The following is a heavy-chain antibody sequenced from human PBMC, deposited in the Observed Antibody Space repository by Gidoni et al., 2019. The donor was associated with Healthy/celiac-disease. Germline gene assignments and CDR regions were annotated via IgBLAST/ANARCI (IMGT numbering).Heavy chain of an antibody. D-gene: IGHD3-10*01. CDR2: INHSGST. J-gene: IGHJ5*02. Sequence: QVQLQQWGAGLLKPSETLSVTCAVDGGSLSGYDGSWIRQPPGKGLEWIGEINHSGSTNYNPSLKSRVTISVDTSKNQFSLKLSSVTAADTAVYYCARGRGRTMVRGVNPARWFDPWGQGTLVTVSS. CDR1: GGSLSGYD. V-gene: IGHV4-34*01. CDR3: ARGRGRTMVRGVNPARWFDP.